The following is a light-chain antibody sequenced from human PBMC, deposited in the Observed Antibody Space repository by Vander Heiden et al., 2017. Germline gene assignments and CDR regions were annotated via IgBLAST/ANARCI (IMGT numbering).Light chain of an antibody. CDR2: DVY. J-gene: IGLJ2*01. Sequence: QSALTQPASVSGPPAQSITFSCIGTSSDIGLYNYVSWYQQHPGKAPRLLIYDVYSRPSGVSSRFSASRSGHTASLTISGLQTEDEADYYCSSYTTTDTVIFGGGTTLTVL. V-gene: IGLV2-14*03. CDR1: SSDIGLYNY. CDR3: SSYTTTDTVI.